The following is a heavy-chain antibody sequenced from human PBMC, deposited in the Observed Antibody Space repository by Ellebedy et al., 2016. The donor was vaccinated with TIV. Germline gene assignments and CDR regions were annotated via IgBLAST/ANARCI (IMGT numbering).Heavy chain of an antibody. J-gene: IGHJ4*02. V-gene: IGHV3-7*01. D-gene: IGHD5-12*01. Sequence: GESLKISCVASGFTFSGYWMIWVRQAPGKGLEWVANINQDGSEQAYVDSVKGRFAISRDNAKNSLYLQMNSLRAEDTAVYYCARDLGHSGYDLFDSWGQGTLVTVSA. CDR2: INQDGSEQ. CDR3: ARDLGHSGYDLFDS. CDR1: GFTFSGYW.